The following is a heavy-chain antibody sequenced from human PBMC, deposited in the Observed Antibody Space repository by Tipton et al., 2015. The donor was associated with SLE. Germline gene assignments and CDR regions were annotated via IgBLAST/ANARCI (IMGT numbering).Heavy chain of an antibody. Sequence: TLSLTCTVSGGSISSGSYYWSWIRQPAGKGLEWIGYIYTSGSTNYNPSLKSRVTISVDTSKNQFSLKLSSVTAADTAVYYCARVLRFLEWSPFDYWGQGTLVTVSS. V-gene: IGHV4-61*09. J-gene: IGHJ4*02. CDR3: ARVLRFLEWSPFDY. CDR1: GGSISSGSYY. CDR2: IYTSGST. D-gene: IGHD3-3*01.